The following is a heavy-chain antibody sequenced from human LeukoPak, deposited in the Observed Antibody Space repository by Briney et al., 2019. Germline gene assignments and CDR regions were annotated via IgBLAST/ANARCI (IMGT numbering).Heavy chain of an antibody. J-gene: IGHJ6*03. Sequence: SETLSLTCTVSGGSISSYYWSWIRQPPGKGLGWIGYIYYSGSTNYNPSLKSRVTISVDTSKNQFSLKLSSVTAADTAVYYCARGSSSSMAFSYYYYMDVWGKGTTVTVSS. CDR2: IYYSGST. V-gene: IGHV4-59*12. CDR3: ARGSSSSMAFSYYYYMDV. CDR1: GGSISSYY. D-gene: IGHD6-6*01.